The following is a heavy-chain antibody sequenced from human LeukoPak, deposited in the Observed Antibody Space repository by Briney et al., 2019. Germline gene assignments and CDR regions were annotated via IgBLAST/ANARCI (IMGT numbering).Heavy chain of an antibody. CDR3: ARSTYDYVWGSYRYPFYFDY. J-gene: IGHJ4*02. V-gene: IGHV5-51*01. CDR1: GYNFPDYW. D-gene: IGHD3-16*02. CDR2: IYPGDSET. Sequence: GESLKISCEGSGYNFPDYWIGWVRQIPGRGLEWMGIIYPGDSETRYSPSFQGQVTISADKSISTAYLQWSSLKASDTAMYFCARSTYDYVWGSYRYPFYFDYWGQGSLVTVFS.